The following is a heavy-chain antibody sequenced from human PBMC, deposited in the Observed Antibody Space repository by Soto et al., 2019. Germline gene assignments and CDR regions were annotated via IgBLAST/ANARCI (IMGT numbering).Heavy chain of an antibody. D-gene: IGHD3-9*01. J-gene: IGHJ4*02. CDR3: ASADYDILTGYYLPLGY. CDR1: GGSISSYY. Sequence: SETLSLTCAVSGGSISSYYWSWIRQPPGKGLEWIGYIYYSGSTNYNPSLKSRVTISVDTSKNQFSLELSSVTAADTAVYYCASADYDILTGYYLPLGYWGQGTLVTVSS. V-gene: IGHV4-59*01. CDR2: IYYSGST.